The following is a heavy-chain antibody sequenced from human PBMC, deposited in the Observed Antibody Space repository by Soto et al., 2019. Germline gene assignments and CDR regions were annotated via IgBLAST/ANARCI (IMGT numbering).Heavy chain of an antibody. J-gene: IGHJ4*02. D-gene: IGHD3-9*01. CDR3: ARKPIYHFFAGYYSVDY. V-gene: IGHV4-34*01. Sequence: SETLCLTCGVFGGSFGDYDGTWIRQPPGKGLEWIGEINHSGTTSYNPSLKSRLTISVDTSNNQFSLKLSSVTAADTAVYYCARKPIYHFFAGYYSVDYWGQGTLVTVSS. CDR1: GGSFGDYD. CDR2: INHSGTT.